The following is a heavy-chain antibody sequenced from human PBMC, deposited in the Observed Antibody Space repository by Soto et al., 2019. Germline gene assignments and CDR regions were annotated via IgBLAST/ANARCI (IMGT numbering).Heavy chain of an antibody. CDR3: ARGQQAAIGDYYYHGLAV. CDR1: GFIFSGSS. D-gene: IGHD3-10*01. Sequence: EVRLVESGGGLVQPGGSLKLSCAASGFIFSGSSIHWVRQAPGKGLEWVGRIRSRANNYATSSGASVRGRFTFFRDDSKHMAYLKMNTMKNEDTAMYYCARGQQAAIGDYYYHGLAVWGQGTSVTVSS. V-gene: IGHV3-73*02. J-gene: IGHJ6*02. CDR2: IRSRANNYAT.